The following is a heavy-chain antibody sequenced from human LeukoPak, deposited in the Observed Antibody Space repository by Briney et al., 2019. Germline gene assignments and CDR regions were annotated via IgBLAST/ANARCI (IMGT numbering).Heavy chain of an antibody. CDR2: ISSSSSYT. CDR1: GFTFRDYY. CDR3: ARVGSAYGSGTYAY. V-gene: IGHV3-11*05. D-gene: IGHD3-10*01. Sequence: GSLRLSCAASGFTFRDYYMSWIRQAPGKGLEWVSYISSSSSYTNYADSVKGRFTISRDNAKNSLYLQMNSLRAEDTAVYYCARVGSAYGSGTYAYWGQGTLVTVSP. J-gene: IGHJ4*02.